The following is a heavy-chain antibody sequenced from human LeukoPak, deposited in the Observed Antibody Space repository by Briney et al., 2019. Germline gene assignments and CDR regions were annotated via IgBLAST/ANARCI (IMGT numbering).Heavy chain of an antibody. V-gene: IGHV3-53*01. CDR1: GFTFGNYG. CDR2: IYSGGST. CDR3: ARASYYYDSSGYSFDY. Sequence: GGSLRLSCAASGFTFGNYGMHWVRQAPGKGLEWVSVIYSGGSTYYADSVKGRFTISRDNSKNTLYLQMNSLRAEDTAVYYCARASYYYDSSGYSFDYWGQGTLVTVSS. D-gene: IGHD3-22*01. J-gene: IGHJ4*02.